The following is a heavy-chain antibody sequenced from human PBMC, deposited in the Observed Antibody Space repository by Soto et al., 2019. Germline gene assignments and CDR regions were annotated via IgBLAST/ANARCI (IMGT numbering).Heavy chain of an antibody. V-gene: IGHV3-30-3*01. Sequence: PGESLKISSAASGFTFSIYARHWVRQAPGKGLEWVAVISYDGSNKYYAHSVKGRFTISRDNSKNTLYLQMNSLRAEDTAVYYCARDFFASGWPYFDYWGQGTLVTVSS. CDR1: GFTFSIYA. CDR3: ARDFFASGWPYFDY. J-gene: IGHJ4*02. CDR2: ISYDGSNK. D-gene: IGHD6-19*01.